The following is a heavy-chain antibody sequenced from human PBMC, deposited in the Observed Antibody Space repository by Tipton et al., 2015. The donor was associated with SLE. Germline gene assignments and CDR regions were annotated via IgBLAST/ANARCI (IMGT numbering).Heavy chain of an antibody. CDR1: GGSITTVSYY. D-gene: IGHD1-26*01. Sequence: TLSLTCTVSGGSITTVSYYWSWIRPPAGKGLEWIGRLYTTGSTYYNPSLKSRVSMSVDKSKNQFSLRLSAVTAADTAVYYCARGDRGPRYFVLWGRGTLVTVSS. J-gene: IGHJ2*01. CDR2: LYTTGST. V-gene: IGHV4-61*02. CDR3: ARGDRGPRYFVL.